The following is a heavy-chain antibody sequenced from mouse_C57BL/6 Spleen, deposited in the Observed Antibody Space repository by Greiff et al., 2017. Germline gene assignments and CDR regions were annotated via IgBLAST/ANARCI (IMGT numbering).Heavy chain of an antibody. J-gene: IGHJ2*01. CDR1: GYSITRGYY. Sequence: EVKLQESGPGLVKPSQSLSLTCSVTGYSITRGYYWNWIRQFPGNKLEWMGYISYNGSNNYNPSFKNRIAITRDTSKNQFFLKLRSVTTEDTATYYCARRPHFDYWGPGTTLTVSS. CDR3: ARRPHFDY. CDR2: ISYNGSN. V-gene: IGHV3-6*01.